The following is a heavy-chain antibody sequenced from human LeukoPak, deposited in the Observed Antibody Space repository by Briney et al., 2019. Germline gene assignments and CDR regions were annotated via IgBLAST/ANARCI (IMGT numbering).Heavy chain of an antibody. CDR3: ARSRAVAADLDY. CDR1: GFTFSNYA. CDR2: ISYDGSNK. V-gene: IGHV3-30-3*01. J-gene: IGHJ4*02. D-gene: IGHD6-19*01. Sequence: GRSLRLSCAASGFTFSNYAMHWVRQAPGKGLEWVAVISYDGSNKYYADSVKGRFTISRDNSKNTLYLQMNSLRAEDTAVYYCARSRAVAADLDYWGQGTLVTVSS.